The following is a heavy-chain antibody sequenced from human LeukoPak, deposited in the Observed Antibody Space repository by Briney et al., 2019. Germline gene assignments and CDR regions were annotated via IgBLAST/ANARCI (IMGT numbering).Heavy chain of an antibody. D-gene: IGHD2-15*01. CDR3: ASTSGYCSGGNCYSAFDY. Sequence: SETLSLTCTVSGGSISSYYWSWIRQPPGKGLEWIGYIYYSGSTNYNPSLKSRLTISVDTSNTQFSLKLSSVTAADTAMYYCASTSGYCSGGNCYSAFDYWGQGTLVTVSS. J-gene: IGHJ4*02. CDR2: IYYSGST. V-gene: IGHV4-59*01. CDR1: GGSISSYY.